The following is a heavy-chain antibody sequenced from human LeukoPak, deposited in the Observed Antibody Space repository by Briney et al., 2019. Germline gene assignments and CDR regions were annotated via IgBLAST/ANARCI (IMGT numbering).Heavy chain of an antibody. CDR1: GFTFSSYG. CDR2: FSGSTGST. D-gene: IGHD3-10*01. J-gene: IGHJ4*02. CDR3: AKDRLWFGELHHFDY. V-gene: IGHV3-23*01. Sequence: GGSLRLSCAASGFTFSSYGMSWVRQAPGKGLEWVSSFSGSTGSTYYADSVKGRFTISRDNPKNRLYLQMNSLRAEDTAVYYCAKDRLWFGELHHFDYWGQGALVTVSS.